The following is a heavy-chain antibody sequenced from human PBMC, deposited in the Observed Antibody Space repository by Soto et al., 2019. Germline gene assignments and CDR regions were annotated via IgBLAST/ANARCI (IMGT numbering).Heavy chain of an antibody. J-gene: IGHJ4*02. CDR3: VKDRSDIWSFDY. D-gene: IGHD2-8*02. V-gene: IGHV3-30*18. CDR1: GFTFSSYG. Sequence: PGGSLRLSCAASGFTFSSYGMHWVRQAPGKGLEWVAVISYDGSNKYYADSVKGRFTISRDNSKNTLYLQMNSLRAEDTAVYYCVKDRSDIWSFDYWGQGTLVTLSS. CDR2: ISYDGSNK.